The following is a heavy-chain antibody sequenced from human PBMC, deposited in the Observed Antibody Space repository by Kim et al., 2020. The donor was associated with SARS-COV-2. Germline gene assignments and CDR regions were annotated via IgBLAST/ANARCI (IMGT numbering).Heavy chain of an antibody. CDR1: GFTFSSYA. CDR2: ISGSGGST. D-gene: IGHD3-3*01. J-gene: IGHJ6*02. CDR3: AKDRTLYYDFRGGYDRHRDRMDF. Sequence: GGSLRLSCAASGFTFSSYAMSWVRQAPGKGLEWVSAISGSGGSTYYADSVKGRFTISRDNSKNTLYLQMNSLRAEDTAVYYCAKDRTLYYDFRGGYDRHRDRMDFWGQGTTVTVSS. V-gene: IGHV3-23*01.